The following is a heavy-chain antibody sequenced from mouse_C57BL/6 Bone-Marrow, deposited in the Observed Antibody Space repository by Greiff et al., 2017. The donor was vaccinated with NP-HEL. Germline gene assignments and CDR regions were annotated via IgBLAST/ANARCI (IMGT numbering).Heavy chain of an antibody. CDR1: GFNIKDDY. D-gene: IGHD1-1*01. J-gene: IGHJ3*01. Sequence: EVQLKESGAELVRPGASVKLSCTASGFNIKDDYMHWVKQRPEQGLEWIGWIDPENGDTEYASKFQGKATITADTSSNTAYLQLSSLTSEDTAVYYCTTFTTGAYWGQGTLVTVSA. CDR3: TTFTTGAY. CDR2: IDPENGDT. V-gene: IGHV14-4*01.